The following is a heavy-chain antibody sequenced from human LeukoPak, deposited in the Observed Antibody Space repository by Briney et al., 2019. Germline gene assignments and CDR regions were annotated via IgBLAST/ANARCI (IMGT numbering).Heavy chain of an antibody. Sequence: SGTLSLTCSVSNGSMSSGSYYWGWIRQSPGKGLQFVASIYYTGATYYNPSLKSRVTISLDMSQNRFFLKLNFVTAADTAMYYCVRAAYADIWGQGTMVTVSS. D-gene: IGHD3-16*01. CDR1: NGSMSSGSYY. CDR3: VRAAYADI. V-gene: IGHV4-39*07. J-gene: IGHJ3*02. CDR2: IYYTGAT.